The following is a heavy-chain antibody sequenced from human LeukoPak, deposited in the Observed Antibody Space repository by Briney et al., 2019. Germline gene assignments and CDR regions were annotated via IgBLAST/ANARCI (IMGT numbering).Heavy chain of an antibody. CDR3: ARGPPGYCSGGSCYWDY. Sequence: PSETLSLTCAVSGYSISSGSYWGWIRQPPGKGLEWIGSIYYRGSAYYNPALKSRVTISVDTSKNQLSLKLSSVTAADTAVYYCARGPPGYCSGGSCYWDYWGQGTLVTVSS. V-gene: IGHV4-38-2*01. J-gene: IGHJ4*02. CDR2: IYYRGSA. CDR1: GYSISSGSY. D-gene: IGHD2-15*01.